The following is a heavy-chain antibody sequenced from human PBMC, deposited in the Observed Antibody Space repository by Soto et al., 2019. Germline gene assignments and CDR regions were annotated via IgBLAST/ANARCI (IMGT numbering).Heavy chain of an antibody. CDR2: ISYDGSNK. V-gene: IGHV3-30*18. Sequence: ESGGGVVQPGRSLRLSCAASGFTFSSYGMHWVRQAPGKGLEWVAVISYDGSNKYYADSVKGRFTISRDNSKNTLYLQMNSLRAEDTAVYYCAKAIPPATGFYYYYYGMDVWGQGTTVTVSS. CDR1: GFTFSSYG. J-gene: IGHJ6*02. CDR3: AKAIPPATGFYYYYYGMDV. D-gene: IGHD2-15*01.